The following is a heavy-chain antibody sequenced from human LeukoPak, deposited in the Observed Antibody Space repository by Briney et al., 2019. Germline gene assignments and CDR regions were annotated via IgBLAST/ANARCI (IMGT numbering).Heavy chain of an antibody. Sequence: GGSLRLSCAASGLIFSSYSMNWVRQAPAKGLEWVSSISDNSNYIYYADSVKGRFTISRDNAKNSLYLQMNSLRAEDTALYYCATVVPTTIPNFDYWGQGTLVTVSS. CDR2: ISDNSNYI. V-gene: IGHV3-21*01. CDR3: ATVVPTTIPNFDY. J-gene: IGHJ4*02. D-gene: IGHD2-2*01. CDR1: GLIFSSYS.